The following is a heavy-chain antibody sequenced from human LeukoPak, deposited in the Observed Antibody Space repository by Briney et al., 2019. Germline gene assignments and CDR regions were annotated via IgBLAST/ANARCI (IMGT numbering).Heavy chain of an antibody. J-gene: IGHJ4*02. CDR3: AREYSSSWYRLYYFDY. D-gene: IGHD6-13*01. V-gene: IGHV4-34*01. CDR2: INHSGST. CDR1: GGSFSGYY. Sequence: SETLSLTCAVYGGSFSGYYWSWIRQPPGKGLEWIGEINHSGSTNYNPSLKGRVTISVDTSKNQFSLKLSSVTVADTAVYYCAREYSSSWYRLYYFDYWGQGTLVTVSS.